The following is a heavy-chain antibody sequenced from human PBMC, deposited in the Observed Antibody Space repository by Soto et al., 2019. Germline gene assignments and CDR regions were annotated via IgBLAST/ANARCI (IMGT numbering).Heavy chain of an antibody. J-gene: IGHJ6*02. CDR2: TYYTGST. V-gene: IGHV4-59*11. CDR1: GGSIKSHY. Sequence: QVQLQESGPGLVKPSETLSLTCTVSGGSIKSHYWSWVRQHPGRGLEWVGYTYYTGSTTYNPSLKSRVTILVDTSNNQFSLKLSSVTAADTAVYFCARDLWGAGTSGYYGMDVWGHGTTVTVSS. D-gene: IGHD6-19*01. CDR3: ARDLWGAGTSGYYGMDV.